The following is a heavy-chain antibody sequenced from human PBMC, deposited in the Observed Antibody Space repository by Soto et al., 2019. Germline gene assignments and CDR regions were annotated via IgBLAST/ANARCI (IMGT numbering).Heavy chain of an antibody. CDR3: ARHTPAISISDH. Sequence: SETLSLTCTVSGGSVSSSSYSWGWIRQSPGKGLEWIGTIYSSENTYYNPSLMSRVTISVDTSKNQFSLKLSSVTAADTAVYYCARHTPAISISDHWGQGTLVTVSS. J-gene: IGHJ4*02. D-gene: IGHD2-15*01. V-gene: IGHV4-39*01. CDR2: IYSSENT. CDR1: GGSVSSSSYS.